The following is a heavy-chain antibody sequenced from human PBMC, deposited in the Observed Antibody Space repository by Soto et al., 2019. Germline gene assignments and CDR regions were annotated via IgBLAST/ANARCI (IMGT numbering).Heavy chain of an antibody. CDR1: RFTFSDYG. CDR3: ATAQDPYCSGGSCYFPGAP. Sequence: QVELVESGGGVVQPGRSLRLSCAASRFTFSDYGMHWVRQTPGKGLEWLAFIWYDGSNKYYGEAVKGRSTISRDNSKNPWSLQMNSRRAWDTAMYYCATAQDPYCSGGSCYFPGAPWGQGTQVTVSS. V-gene: IGHV3-33*01. CDR2: IWYDGSNK. J-gene: IGHJ5*02. D-gene: IGHD2-15*01.